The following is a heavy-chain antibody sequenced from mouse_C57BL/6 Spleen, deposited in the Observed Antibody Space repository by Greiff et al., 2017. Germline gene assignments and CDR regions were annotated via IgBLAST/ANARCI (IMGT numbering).Heavy chain of an antibody. J-gene: IGHJ3*01. Sequence: EVQLMESEGGLVQPGSSMKLSCTASGFTFSDYYMAWVRQVPEKGLEWVANINSDGSSTYYLDSLKSRFIISRDNAKNILYLQMSSLKSEDTATYYCARGGYGSPFAYWGQGTLVTVSA. D-gene: IGHD2-1*01. CDR1: GFTFSDYY. CDR3: ARGGYGSPFAY. CDR2: INSDGSST. V-gene: IGHV5-16*01.